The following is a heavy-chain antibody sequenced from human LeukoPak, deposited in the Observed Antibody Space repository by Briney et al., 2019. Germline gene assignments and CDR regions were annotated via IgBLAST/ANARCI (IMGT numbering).Heavy chain of an antibody. CDR1: GFTFSNAW. CDR3: TTTGSGSYYPNWFDP. CDR2: IKSKTDGGTT. D-gene: IGHD3-10*01. Sequence: GGSLRLSCAASGFTFSNAWMSWVRQAPGKGLERVGRIKSKTDGGTTDYAAPVKGRFTISRDDSKNTLYLQMNSLKTEDTAVYYCTTTGSGSYYPNWFDPWGQGTLVTVSS. V-gene: IGHV3-15*01. J-gene: IGHJ5*02.